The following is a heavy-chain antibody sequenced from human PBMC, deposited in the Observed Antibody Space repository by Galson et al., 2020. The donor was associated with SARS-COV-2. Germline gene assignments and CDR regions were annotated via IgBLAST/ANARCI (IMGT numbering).Heavy chain of an antibody. V-gene: IGHV1-69*10. J-gene: IGHJ6*03. D-gene: IGHD3-3*01. CDR1: GGTFSSYA. Sequence: KISCKASGGTFSSYAISWVRQAPGQGLEWMGGIIPILGIANYAQKFQGRVTITADKSTSTAYMELSSLRSEDTAVYYCARGFLEWLPQRGYYYYYYMDVWGKGTTVTVSS. CDR3: ARGFLEWLPQRGYYYYYYMDV. CDR2: IIPILGIA.